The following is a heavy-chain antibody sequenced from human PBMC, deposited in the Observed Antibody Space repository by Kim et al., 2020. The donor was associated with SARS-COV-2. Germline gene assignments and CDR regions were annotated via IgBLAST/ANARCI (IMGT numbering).Heavy chain of an antibody. CDR2: INPNSGGT. CDR1: GYTFTGYY. Sequence: ASVKVSCKASGYTFTGYYMHWVRQAPGQGLEWMGWINPNSGGTNYAQKFQGWVTMTRDTSISTAYMELSRLRSDDTAVYYCARNPGAATHEGRHYGSRGSDAFDIWGQGTMVTVSS. J-gene: IGHJ3*02. V-gene: IGHV1-2*04. D-gene: IGHD3-10*01. CDR3: ARNPGAATHEGRHYGSRGSDAFDI.